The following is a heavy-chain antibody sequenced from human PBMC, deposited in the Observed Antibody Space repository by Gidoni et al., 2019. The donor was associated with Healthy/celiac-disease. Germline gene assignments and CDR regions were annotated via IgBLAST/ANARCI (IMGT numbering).Heavy chain of an antibody. J-gene: IGHJ4*02. D-gene: IGHD1-26*01. CDR3: ARVGSYYRGGFDY. V-gene: IGHV3-66*01. CDR2: IYSGGST. Sequence: EVQLVESGGGLVQPGGSLRLSCAASGFTVSSNYMSWVRQAPGKGLEWVAVIYSGGSTYYADSVKGRFTISRDNSKNTLYLQMNSLRAEDTAVYYCARVGSYYRGGFDYWGQGTLVTVSS. CDR1: GFTVSSNY.